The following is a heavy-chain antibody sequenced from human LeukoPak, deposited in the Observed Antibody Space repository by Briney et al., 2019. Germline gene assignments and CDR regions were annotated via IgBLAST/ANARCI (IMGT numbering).Heavy chain of an antibody. CDR1: GGSICSDDYY. CDR3: ARGTRYCTNTSCYKTAMDV. D-gene: IGHD2-2*02. V-gene: IGHV4-30-4*01. CDR2: IYYSGST. J-gene: IGHJ6*02. Sequence: SQTLSLTCTVSGGSICSDDYYWSWIRQPPEKGLGWIGYIYYSGSTYYNASLRSRITISVDTSKNQFSLKLSSVTAADTAVYFCARGTRYCTNTSCYKTAMDVWGQGTTVTVSS.